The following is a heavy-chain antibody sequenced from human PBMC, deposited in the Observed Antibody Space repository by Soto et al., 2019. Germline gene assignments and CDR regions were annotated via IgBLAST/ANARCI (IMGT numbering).Heavy chain of an antibody. CDR1: GFTFSSYA. Sequence: EVQLLESGGGLVQPGGSLRLSCAASGFTFSSYAMRWVRQAPGKGLEWVSAISGSGGSTYYADSVKGRFTISRDNSKNPLYLQMNRLRAEETAVYYCARRGSGGYYAYWGQGTLVTVSS. V-gene: IGHV3-23*01. J-gene: IGHJ4*02. CDR2: ISGSGGST. CDR3: ARRGSGGYYAY. D-gene: IGHD1-26*01.